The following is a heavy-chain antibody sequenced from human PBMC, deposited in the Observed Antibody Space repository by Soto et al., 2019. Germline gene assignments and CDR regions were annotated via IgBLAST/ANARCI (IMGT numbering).Heavy chain of an antibody. CDR1: GFTFSSYA. Sequence: GGSLRLSCAASGFTFSSYAMSWVRQAPGKGLEWVSAISGSGGSTYYADSVKGRFTISRDNSKNTLYLQMNSLRAEDTAVYYCANPGYSSSWYSHDAFDIWGQATMVTVSS. J-gene: IGHJ3*02. V-gene: IGHV3-23*01. D-gene: IGHD6-13*01. CDR2: ISGSGGST. CDR3: ANPGYSSSWYSHDAFDI.